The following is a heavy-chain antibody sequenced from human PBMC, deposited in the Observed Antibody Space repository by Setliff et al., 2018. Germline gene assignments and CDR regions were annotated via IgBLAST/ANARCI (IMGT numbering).Heavy chain of an antibody. Sequence: TLSLTCTVSGDSISGATYYWSWIRQSAGKGLECIGRIYTDGSTKYNPSLNSRVALSIDTSKNQFSLRLSSVTAADTAVYFCARVTGFLYMDVWGKGTTVTVSS. D-gene: IGHD3-3*01. J-gene: IGHJ6*03. CDR2: IYTDGST. V-gene: IGHV4-61*02. CDR3: ARVTGFLYMDV. CDR1: GDSISGATYY.